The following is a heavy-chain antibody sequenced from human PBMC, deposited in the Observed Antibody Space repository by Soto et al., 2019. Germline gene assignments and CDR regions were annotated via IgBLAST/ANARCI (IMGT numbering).Heavy chain of an antibody. CDR3: ARKGAGYSGYDRVTDY. D-gene: IGHD5-12*01. V-gene: IGHV1-69*02. J-gene: IGHJ4*02. CDR1: GGTFSSYT. CDR2: IIPILGIA. Sequence: QVQLVQSGAEVKKPGSSVKVSCKASGGTFSSYTISWVRQAPGQGLEWMGRIIPILGIANYAQKFQGRVRITADNSTSTAYMELSSLRSEDTAVYYCARKGAGYSGYDRVTDYWGQGTLVTVSS.